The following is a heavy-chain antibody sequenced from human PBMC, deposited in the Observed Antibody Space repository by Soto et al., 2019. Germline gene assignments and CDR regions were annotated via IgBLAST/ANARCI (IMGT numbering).Heavy chain of an antibody. V-gene: IGHV1-18*01. J-gene: IGHJ6*02. CDR2: ISAYNGNT. CDR3: AYTAMGRGDYGMDV. CDR1: GYTFTSYG. Sequence: ASVKVSCKASGYTFTSYGISWVRQAPGQGLEWMGWISAYNGNTNYAQKLQGRVTMTTDTSTSTAYMELRSLRSDDTAVYYCAYTAMGRGDYGMDVWGQGTTVTVSS. D-gene: IGHD5-18*01.